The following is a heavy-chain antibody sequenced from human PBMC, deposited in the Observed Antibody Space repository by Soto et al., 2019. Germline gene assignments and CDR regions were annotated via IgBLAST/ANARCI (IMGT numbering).Heavy chain of an antibody. D-gene: IGHD1-26*01. CDR3: AKDLGATTDYYFDY. V-gene: IGHV3-23*01. J-gene: IGHJ4*02. Sequence: QRLSCAASGFSFSTYAMSWVRQAPGKGLEWVSGISGGGGSTYYIDSVKGRFTISRDTSKNTLSLQMNSLRAEDTAVYYCAKDLGATTDYYFDYWGQGTPVTVSS. CDR1: GFSFSTYA. CDR2: ISGGGGST.